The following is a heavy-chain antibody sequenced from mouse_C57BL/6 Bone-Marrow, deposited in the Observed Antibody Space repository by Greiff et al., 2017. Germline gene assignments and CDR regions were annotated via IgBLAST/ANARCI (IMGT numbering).Heavy chain of an antibody. D-gene: IGHD1-1*01. CDR1: GFTFSDYY. J-gene: IGHJ1*03. CDR3: ARHPVVATGYFDV. V-gene: IGHV5-12*01. CDR2: LSNGGGST. Sequence: DVKLVESGGGLVQPGGSLKLSCAASGFTFSDYYMYWVRQTPEKRLEWVAYLSNGGGSTYYPDTVKGRFTISRDNAKNPQYLQMSRLKSEDTAMYYCARHPVVATGYFDVWGTGTTVTVSS.